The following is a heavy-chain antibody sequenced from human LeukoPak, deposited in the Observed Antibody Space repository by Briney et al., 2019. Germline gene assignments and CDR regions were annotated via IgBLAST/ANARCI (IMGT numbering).Heavy chain of an antibody. CDR2: IIPILGIA. V-gene: IGHV1-69*02. Sequence: SVKVSCKASGGTFSSYTISWVRQAPGQGLEWMGRIIPILGIANYAQKFQGRVTITAGKSTSTAYMELSSLRSEDTAMYYCARGTRGELHSDYWGQGTLVTVSS. CDR1: GGTFSSYT. J-gene: IGHJ4*02. CDR3: ARGTRGELHSDY. D-gene: IGHD1-7*01.